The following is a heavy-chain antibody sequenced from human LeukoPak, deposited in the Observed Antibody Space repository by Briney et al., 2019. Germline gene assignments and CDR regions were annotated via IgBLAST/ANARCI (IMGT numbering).Heavy chain of an antibody. V-gene: IGHV4-34*01. CDR3: ARGRENYYGGSGYAFGRYFDY. J-gene: IGHJ4*02. CDR1: GGSLSGYF. CDR2: VNHGGAT. D-gene: IGHD3-22*01. Sequence: SETLSLTCGVSGGSLSGYFWNWIRQPPGKGLEYIGEVNHGGATIVNPSLQSRVTISIDTSRNQFSLGLSSVTAADTAVYYCARGRENYYGGSGYAFGRYFDYWAQGTLVTVSS.